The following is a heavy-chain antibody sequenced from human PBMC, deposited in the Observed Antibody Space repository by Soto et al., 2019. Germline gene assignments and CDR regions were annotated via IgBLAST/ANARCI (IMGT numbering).Heavy chain of an antibody. V-gene: IGHV1-69*13. CDR1: GGTFSSYA. Sequence: GASVKVSCKASGGTFSSYAISWVRQAPGQGLEWMGGIIPIFGAANYAQKFQGRVTITADESTSTAYMELSSLRSEDTAVYYCARIAGRDCGGDCYPVDYYYYYYGMDVWGQGTTVTVSS. CDR3: ARIAGRDCGGDCYPVDYYYYYYGMDV. CDR2: IIPIFGAA. D-gene: IGHD2-21*02. J-gene: IGHJ6*02.